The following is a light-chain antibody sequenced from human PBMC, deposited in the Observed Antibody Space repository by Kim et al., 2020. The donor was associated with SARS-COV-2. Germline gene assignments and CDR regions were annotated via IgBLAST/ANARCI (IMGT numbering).Light chain of an antibody. Sequence: SSELPQDPAVSVALGQTVRITCQGDSLRSYYASWYQQKPGQAPVLVIYGKNNRPSGIPDRFSGSSSGNKASLTITGAQAEDEADYYCNSRDSSGNHVVF. V-gene: IGLV3-19*01. CDR2: GKN. CDR3: NSRDSSGNHVV. J-gene: IGLJ2*01. CDR1: SLRSYY.